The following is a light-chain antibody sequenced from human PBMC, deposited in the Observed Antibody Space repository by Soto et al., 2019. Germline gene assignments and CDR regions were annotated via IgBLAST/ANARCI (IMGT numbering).Light chain of an antibody. CDR1: TGPVTRGHF. V-gene: IGLV7-46*01. Sequence: QTVVTPEPSLTVSPGGTVTLTCGSSTGPVTRGHFPFRLQQKPGQAPKTLLYDTSNKHSWTPARFSGSLLGGKAALSLSGAQPEDEAEYFCLHSYSEARAWVVGGGTKVTVL. CDR2: DTS. CDR3: LHSYSEARAWV. J-gene: IGLJ3*02.